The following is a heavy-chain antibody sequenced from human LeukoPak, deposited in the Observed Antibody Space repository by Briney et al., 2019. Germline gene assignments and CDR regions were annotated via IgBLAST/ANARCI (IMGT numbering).Heavy chain of an antibody. CDR2: INHSGST. CDR3: ARIGYRCSGGSCYSGAFDI. CDR1: GGSFSGYY. D-gene: IGHD2-15*01. Sequence: SETLSLTCAVYGGSFSGYYWSWIRQPPGKGLEWIGEINHSGSTNYNPSLKSRVTISEDTSKNQFSLKMSSVTAADTAVYYCARIGYRCSGGSCYSGAFDIWGQGTMVTVS. J-gene: IGHJ3*02. V-gene: IGHV4-34*01.